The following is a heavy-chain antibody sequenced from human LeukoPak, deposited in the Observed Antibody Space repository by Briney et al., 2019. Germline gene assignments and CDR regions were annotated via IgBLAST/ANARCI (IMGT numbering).Heavy chain of an antibody. D-gene: IGHD6-19*01. Sequence: SETLSLTCSVSGASIIGYYWSWIRQPAGKGLEWIGRIYTSGSTDYNPSLRSRVTISVDTSKNQFSLKLSSVTAADTAVYYCARAQAAPQWLVPALDYWGQGTLVTVSS. CDR2: IYTSGST. CDR3: ARAQAAPQWLVPALDY. J-gene: IGHJ4*02. V-gene: IGHV4-4*07. CDR1: GASIIGYY.